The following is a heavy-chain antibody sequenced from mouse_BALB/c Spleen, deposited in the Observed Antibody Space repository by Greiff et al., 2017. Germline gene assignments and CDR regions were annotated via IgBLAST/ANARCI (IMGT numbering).Heavy chain of an antibody. Sequence: QVQLKQPGAELVRPGASVKLSCKASGYTFTSYWINWVKQRPGQGLEWIGNIYPSDSYTNYNQKFKDKATLTVDKSSSTAYMQLSSPTSEDSAVYYCTRDFRITTVESWFAYWGQGTLVTVSA. CDR3: TRDFRITTVESWFAY. CDR2: IYPSDSYT. J-gene: IGHJ3*01. V-gene: IGHV1-69*02. CDR1: GYTFTSYW. D-gene: IGHD1-1*01.